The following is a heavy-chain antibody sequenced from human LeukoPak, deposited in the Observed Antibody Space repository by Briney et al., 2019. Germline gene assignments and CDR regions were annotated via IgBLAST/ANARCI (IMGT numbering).Heavy chain of an antibody. CDR2: INSDGSGT. J-gene: IGHJ4*02. CDR1: TFTFSDYW. V-gene: IGHV3-74*01. CDR3: ARDLMVGDPFDS. D-gene: IGHD2-8*01. Sequence: AGGSLRLSCAASTFTFSDYWMHWVRQAPGKGLDWVSRINSDGSGTRYADSVKGRFTISRDNAKNTLYLQMNSLTAEDTAVYYCARDLMVGDPFDSWGQGSLVTVSS.